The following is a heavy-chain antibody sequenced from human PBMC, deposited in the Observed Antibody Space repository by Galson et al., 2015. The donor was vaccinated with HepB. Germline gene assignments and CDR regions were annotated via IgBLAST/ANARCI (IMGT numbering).Heavy chain of an antibody. CDR1: GFTFSDYY. CDR2: ISSSSSYT. V-gene: IGHV3-11*05. J-gene: IGHJ4*02. CDR3: ARVPRGYYYDSSGYYYLDY. Sequence: SLRLSCAASGFTFSDYYMSWIRQAPGKGLEWVSYISSSSSYTNYADSVKGRFTISRDNAKNSLYLQMNSLRAEDTAVYYCARVPRGYYYDSSGYYYLDYWGQGTLVTVSS. D-gene: IGHD3-22*01.